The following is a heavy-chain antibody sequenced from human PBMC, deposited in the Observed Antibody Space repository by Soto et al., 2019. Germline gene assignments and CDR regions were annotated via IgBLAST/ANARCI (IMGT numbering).Heavy chain of an antibody. CDR3: ARQGEYCSSTSCYAGDYYYYYGMDV. Sequence: EVQLVQSGAEVKKPGESLRISCKGSGYSFTSYWISWVRQMPGKGLEWMGRIDPSDSYTNYSPSFHGHVTISADKSISTAYLQWSSLKASDTAMYYCARQGEYCSSTSCYAGDYYYYYGMDVWGQGTTVTVSS. D-gene: IGHD2-2*01. CDR2: IDPSDSYT. V-gene: IGHV5-10-1*03. J-gene: IGHJ6*02. CDR1: GYSFTSYW.